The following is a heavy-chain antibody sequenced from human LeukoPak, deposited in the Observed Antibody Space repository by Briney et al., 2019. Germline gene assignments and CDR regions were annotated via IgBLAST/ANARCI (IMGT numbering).Heavy chain of an antibody. V-gene: IGHV4-39*01. CDR1: GGSISSSSYY. CDR2: IYYSGST. CDR3: ARRKGPRLGNWFDP. D-gene: IGHD3-16*01. J-gene: IGHJ5*02. Sequence: PSETLSLTCTVSGGSISSSSYYWGWIRQPPGKGLEWIGSIYYSGSTYYNPSLKSRVTISVDTSKNQFSLKLSSVTAADTAVYYCARRKGPRLGNWFDPWGQGTLVTVSS.